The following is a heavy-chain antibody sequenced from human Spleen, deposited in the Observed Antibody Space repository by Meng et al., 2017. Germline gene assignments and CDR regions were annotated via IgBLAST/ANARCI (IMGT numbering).Heavy chain of an antibody. Sequence: GESLKISCAASGFTFSSYDMNWVRQAPGKGLEWIAYITNSGRTIYYADSVKGRFTISRDNAKNSLSLQMNSLRGEDTAVYYCARDSAAKDCYYGMDVWGLGTTVTVSS. D-gene: IGHD6-25*01. V-gene: IGHV3-48*03. J-gene: IGHJ6*02. CDR3: ARDSAAKDCYYGMDV. CDR2: ITNSGRTI. CDR1: GFTFSSYD.